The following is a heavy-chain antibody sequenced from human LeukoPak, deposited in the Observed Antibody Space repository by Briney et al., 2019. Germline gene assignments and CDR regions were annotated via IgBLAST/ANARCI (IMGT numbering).Heavy chain of an antibody. D-gene: IGHD5-18*01. CDR2: IYPGDSDT. Sequence: GESLKISCKGSGYSFTSYWIGWVRQMPGKGLEWMGIIYPGDSDTRYSPSFQGQVTISADKSISTAYLQWSSLKASDTAMYYCARPSGYSYGAYAAVAFDIWGQRTMVTVSS. CDR1: GYSFTSYW. J-gene: IGHJ3*02. CDR3: ARPSGYSYGAYAAVAFDI. V-gene: IGHV5-51*01.